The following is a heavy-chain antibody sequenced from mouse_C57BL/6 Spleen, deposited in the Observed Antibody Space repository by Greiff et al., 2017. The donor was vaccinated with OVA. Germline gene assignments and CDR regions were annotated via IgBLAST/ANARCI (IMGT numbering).Heavy chain of an antibody. CDR1: GYTFTDYN. CDR2: INPNNGGT. D-gene: IGHD1-1*01. V-gene: IGHV1-22*01. CDR3: ARGAPYYYGSRGNYFDY. J-gene: IGHJ2*01. Sequence: EVQLQQSGPELVKPGASVKMSCKASGYTFTDYNMHWVKQSHGKSLEWIGYINPNNGGTSYNQKFKGKATLTVNKSSSTAYMELRSLTSEDSAVYYCARGAPYYYGSRGNYFDYWGQGTTLTVSS.